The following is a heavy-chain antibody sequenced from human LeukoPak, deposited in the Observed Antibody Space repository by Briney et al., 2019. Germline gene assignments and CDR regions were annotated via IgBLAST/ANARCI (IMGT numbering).Heavy chain of an antibody. Sequence: PGGSLRLSCAASGFTFSSYGMHWVRQAPGKGLEWVAVIWYDGSNKYYADSVKGRFTISRDNSKNTLYLQMNSLRAEDTAVYYCARDLGWELPKTSYYFDYWGQGTLVTVSS. CDR3: ARDLGWELPKTSYYFDY. CDR2: IWYDGSNK. CDR1: GFTFSSYG. D-gene: IGHD1-26*01. J-gene: IGHJ4*02. V-gene: IGHV3-33*01.